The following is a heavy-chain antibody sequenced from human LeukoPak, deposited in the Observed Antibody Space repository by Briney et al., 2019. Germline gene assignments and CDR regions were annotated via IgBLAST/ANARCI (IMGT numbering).Heavy chain of an antibody. J-gene: IGHJ6*02. V-gene: IGHV4-31*03. CDR3: ARGSGGLLVYYYYYGMDV. CDR2: IYYSGST. Sequence: PSETLSLTCTVSGGSISSGGYYWSWIRQHPGKGLEWIGYIYYSGSTYYNPSLKSRVTISVDTSKNQFSLKLSSVTAADTAVYYCARGSGGLLVYYYYYGMDVWGQGTTATVSS. CDR1: GGSISSGGYY. D-gene: IGHD2-21*02.